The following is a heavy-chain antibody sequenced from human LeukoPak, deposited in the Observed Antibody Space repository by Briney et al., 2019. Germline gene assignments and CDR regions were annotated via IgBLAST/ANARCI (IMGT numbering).Heavy chain of an antibody. CDR3: ASGENSSSWPYYFDY. CDR1: GGSISSSSYY. V-gene: IGHV4-39*01. CDR2: IYYSGST. Sequence: PSETLSLTCTVSGGSISSSSYYWGWIRQPPGKGLEWIGSIYYSGSTYYNPSLKSRATISVDTSKNQFSLKLSSVTAADTAVYYCASGENSSSWPYYFDYWGQGTLVTVSS. J-gene: IGHJ4*02. D-gene: IGHD6-13*01.